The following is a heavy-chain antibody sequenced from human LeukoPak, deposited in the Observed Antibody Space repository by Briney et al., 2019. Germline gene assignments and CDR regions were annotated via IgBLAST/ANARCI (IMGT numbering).Heavy chain of an antibody. Sequence: PSETLSLTCTVSSGSISSYYWSWIWQPPGKGLEWIGYIYYSGSTNYNPSLKSRVTISVDTSKNQFSLKLSSVTAADTAVYYCARGAPTVTTSFDYWGQGTLVTVSS. CDR2: IYYSGST. J-gene: IGHJ4*02. V-gene: IGHV4-59*01. CDR1: SGSISSYY. D-gene: IGHD4-11*01. CDR3: ARGAPTVTTSFDY.